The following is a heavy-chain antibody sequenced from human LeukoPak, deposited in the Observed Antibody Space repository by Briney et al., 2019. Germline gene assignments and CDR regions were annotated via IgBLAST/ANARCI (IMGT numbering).Heavy chain of an antibody. CDR3: ARDQSYYYDSSGYYVGEFDY. J-gene: IGHJ4*02. D-gene: IGHD3-22*01. CDR2: TYYRSKWYN. V-gene: IGHV6-1*01. CDR1: GDSFSSNSAA. Sequence: SQTLSLTCAISGDSFSSNSAAWNWIRQSPSRGLEWLGRTYYRSKWYNDYAVSVKSRITINPDTSKNQFSLQLNSVTPEDTAVYYCARDQSYYYDSSGYYVGEFDYWGQGTLVTVSS.